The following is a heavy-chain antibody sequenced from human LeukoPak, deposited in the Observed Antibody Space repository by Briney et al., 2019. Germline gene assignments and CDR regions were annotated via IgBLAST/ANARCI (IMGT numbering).Heavy chain of an antibody. D-gene: IGHD2-15*01. J-gene: IGHJ4*02. CDR3: ARDSVVYCTRGSCYGVFDY. Sequence: ASVKVSCKASGYPLRSYGISWVRQAPGQGLDWMGWISGYDGKTNYAQKVQGRVTMTIDSSTSTAYMELRSLKFDDTAVYFCARDSVVYCTRGSCYGVFDYWGQGSLVTVSS. CDR1: GYPLRSYG. V-gene: IGHV1-18*01. CDR2: ISGYDGKT.